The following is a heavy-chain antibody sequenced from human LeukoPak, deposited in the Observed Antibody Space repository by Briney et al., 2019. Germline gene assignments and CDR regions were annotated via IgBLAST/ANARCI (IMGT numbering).Heavy chain of an antibody. CDR1: GGSISSSSYY. J-gene: IGHJ4*02. D-gene: IGHD2/OR15-2a*01. CDR2: IFYSGTT. CDR3: ARDDVRGFL. V-gene: IGHV4-39*02. Sequence: SETLSLTCTVSGGSISSSSYYWGWIRQPPGKGLEWIGSIFYSGTTYYNPSLKSRVTISVDTSRNHFSLKLTSVTAADTAVYYCARDDVRGFLWGQGTLVTVSS.